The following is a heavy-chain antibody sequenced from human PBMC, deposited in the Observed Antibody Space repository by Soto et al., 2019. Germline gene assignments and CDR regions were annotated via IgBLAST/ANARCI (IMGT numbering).Heavy chain of an antibody. V-gene: IGHV1-3*01. CDR3: ARGKGMEENYFYYGLDI. CDR1: GYTFSTYA. Sequence: ASVKVSCKASGYTFSTYAMHWVRQAPGQSLEWMGWLNGGTGQTRYSQKFQDRVIITRDTSASTGYMELSSLTSEDTAVYYCARGKGMEENYFYYGLDIWGQGTTVTVSS. D-gene: IGHD1-1*01. CDR2: LNGGTGQT. J-gene: IGHJ6*02.